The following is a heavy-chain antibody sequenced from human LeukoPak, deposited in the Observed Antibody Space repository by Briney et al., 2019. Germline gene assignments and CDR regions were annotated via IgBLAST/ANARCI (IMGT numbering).Heavy chain of an antibody. CDR3: ARDALQSDAFDI. Sequence: SETLSLTCTVSGGSISSYYWSWIRQPPGRGLEGSGYIYYSGSTNYNPSLKSRVTISVDTSKNQFSLKLSSVTAADTAVYYCARDALQSDAFDIWGQGTMVTVSS. V-gene: IGHV4-59*01. CDR2: IYYSGST. CDR1: GGSISSYY. J-gene: IGHJ3*02. D-gene: IGHD4-11*01.